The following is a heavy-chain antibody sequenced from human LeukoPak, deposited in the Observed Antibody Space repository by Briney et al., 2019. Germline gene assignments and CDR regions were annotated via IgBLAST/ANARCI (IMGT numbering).Heavy chain of an antibody. J-gene: IGHJ4*02. CDR3: AKDSGIAAAADFDY. Sequence: GGSLRLSCAASGFTFSSYGMHWVRQAPGKGLEWVAFIRYDGSNKYYADSVKGRFTISRDNSKNTLYLQMNSLRAEDTAVYYCAKDSGIAAAADFDYWGQGTLVTVSS. D-gene: IGHD6-13*01. V-gene: IGHV3-30*02. CDR1: GFTFSSYG. CDR2: IRYDGSNK.